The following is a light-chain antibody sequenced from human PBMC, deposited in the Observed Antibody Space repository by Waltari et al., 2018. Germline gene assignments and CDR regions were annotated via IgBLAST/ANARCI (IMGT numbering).Light chain of an antibody. V-gene: IGLV1-40*01. J-gene: IGLJ1*01. CDR3: QSYDSSLSGWRV. Sequence: QSVLTQPPSVSGAPGQRVTISCTGGSSNIGADYDVHWYQQLPGTAPKLLIFYTPNRPSAVPNRFSGSKSGTSAFLAITGLQPEDEADYYCQSYDSSLSGWRVFGTGTKVTVL. CDR1: SSNIGADYD. CDR2: YTP.